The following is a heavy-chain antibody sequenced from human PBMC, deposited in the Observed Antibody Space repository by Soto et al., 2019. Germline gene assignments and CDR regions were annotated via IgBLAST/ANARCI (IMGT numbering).Heavy chain of an antibody. CDR1: GFTFSNAW. J-gene: IGHJ4*01. CDR3: TTDSYITNVIVRFDY. CDR2: IKSKTDGGTT. Sequence: EVQLVESGGGLVQPGGSLRLSCAASGFTFSNAWINWVRQAPGKGLEWVGRIKSKTDGGTTDFAAPVKGRFAISREDSKHMVYLQMNSLKTEATAVYYCTTDSYITNVIVRFDYWGHGTLVTVSS. D-gene: IGHD3-22*01. V-gene: IGHV3-15*07.